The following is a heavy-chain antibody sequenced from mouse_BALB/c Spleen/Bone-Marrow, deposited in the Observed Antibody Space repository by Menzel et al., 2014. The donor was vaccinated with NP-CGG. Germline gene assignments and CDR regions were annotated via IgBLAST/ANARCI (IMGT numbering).Heavy chain of an antibody. Sequence: VQGVESGAELVKPGASVKLSCKASGYTFTSYWIHWVKLRPGHGLEWIGEINPSNGRTNYNEKFKNKATLTVDKSSSTACIQLSSLTSEDSAVYYCARYDGPAWFAYWGQGTLVTVS. V-gene: IGHV1S81*02. J-gene: IGHJ3*01. CDR2: INPSNGRT. CDR1: GYTFTSYW. CDR3: ARYDGPAWFAY. D-gene: IGHD2-3*01.